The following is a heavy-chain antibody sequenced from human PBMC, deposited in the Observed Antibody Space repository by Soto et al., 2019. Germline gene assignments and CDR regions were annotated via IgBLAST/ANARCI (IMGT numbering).Heavy chain of an antibody. D-gene: IGHD3-16*01. J-gene: IGHJ4*02. V-gene: IGHV3-74*01. CDR2: IDTDGVYT. CDR3: TKDTFGPRDY. CDR1: GFTFNSYR. Sequence: GGSLRLSCAASGFTFNSYRMHWVRQVPGKGLVWVSRIDTDGVYTSYADSVKGRFTISRDNAKNTLYLQMNSLGAEDTAVYYCTKDTFGPRDYWGQGTLVTVSS.